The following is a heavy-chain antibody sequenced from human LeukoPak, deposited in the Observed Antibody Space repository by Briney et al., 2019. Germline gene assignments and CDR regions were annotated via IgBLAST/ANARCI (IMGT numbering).Heavy chain of an antibody. CDR1: GCTFTSYG. CDR2: ISAYNGNT. J-gene: IGHJ4*02. Sequence: ASVKVSCKASGCTFTSYGISWVRQAPGQGLEWMGWISAYNGNTNYAQKLQGKVTMTTDTSTSTVYMELSSLRSEDTAVYYCARGSHGRTIFGIWGQGTLVTVSS. V-gene: IGHV1-18*01. CDR3: ARGSHGRTIFGI. D-gene: IGHD3-3*01.